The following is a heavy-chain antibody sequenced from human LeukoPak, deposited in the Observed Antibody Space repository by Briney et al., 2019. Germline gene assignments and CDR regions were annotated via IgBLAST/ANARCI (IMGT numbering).Heavy chain of an antibody. CDR2: NYSGGRI. CDR1: GFTVSNNY. J-gene: IGHJ4*02. D-gene: IGHD5-24*01. CDR3: ATIRDGYNYYYFDY. V-gene: IGHV3-53*01. Sequence: PGGSLRLSCAASGFTVSNNYMSWVRQAPGKGLEWVSVNYSGGRINYADSVEGRFTISRDNSKNTLYLQMNSLRAEDTAVYHCATIRDGYNYYYFDYWGQGTLVTVSS.